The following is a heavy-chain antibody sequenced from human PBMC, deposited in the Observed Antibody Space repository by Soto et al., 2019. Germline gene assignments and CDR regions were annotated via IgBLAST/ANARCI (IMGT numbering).Heavy chain of an antibody. J-gene: IGHJ4*02. CDR2: IAFDGSDE. CDR1: EFTFSSFG. Sequence: QVQLVESGGGVVQPGRSLRLSCVVSEFTFSSFGMHWVRQAPGKGLEWVAVIAFDGSDEYYGDSVKGRFSISRDNSKSTLYLQMNSLRPEDAAVYYCAKGLYCYGSSYFESWGQGTLVTVSS. D-gene: IGHD5-18*01. V-gene: IGHV3-30*18. CDR3: AKGLYCYGSSYFES.